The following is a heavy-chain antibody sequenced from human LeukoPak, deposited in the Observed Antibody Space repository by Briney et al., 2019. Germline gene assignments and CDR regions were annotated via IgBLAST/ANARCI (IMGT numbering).Heavy chain of an antibody. CDR1: GGSMSSSSYY. V-gene: IGHV4-39*02. J-gene: IGHJ4*02. D-gene: IGHD3-22*01. CDR2: IYSSGST. Sequence: SETLSLTCTVSGGSMSSSSYYWGWIRQPPGKGLEWIGSIYSSGSTYYNPSLKSRVTISVDTSKNQFSLKLNSVTAADTAVYYCARDRGSDSSGYYHFDHWGQGTLITVSS. CDR3: ARDRGSDSSGYYHFDH.